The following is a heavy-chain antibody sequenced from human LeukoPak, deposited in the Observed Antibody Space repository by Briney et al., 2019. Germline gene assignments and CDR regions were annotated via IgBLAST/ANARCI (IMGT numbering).Heavy chain of an antibody. CDR3: ARDRPVRGVSMCY. Sequence: ASVKVSCKASGYTFTSYGIRWVRQAPGQGREWMGWISTNNGNTNYAQKLPGRVTITTDNSTSTAYMELRSLRSDDTAVYYCARDRPVRGVSMCYWGQGTLVTVSS. CDR1: GYTFTSYG. D-gene: IGHD3-10*01. V-gene: IGHV1-18*04. CDR2: ISTNNGNT. J-gene: IGHJ4*02.